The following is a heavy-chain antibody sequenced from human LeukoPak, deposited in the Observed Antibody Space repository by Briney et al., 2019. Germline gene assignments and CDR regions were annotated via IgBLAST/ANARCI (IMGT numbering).Heavy chain of an antibody. V-gene: IGHV4-38-2*02. CDR1: GYSISSGYY. D-gene: IGHD1-26*01. CDR2: IYHRGGT. Sequence: MASETLSLTCAVSGYSISSGYYWGWIRQPPGKGLEWIGSIYHRGGTYYDPSLKSRVTISLDTSNNQFSLKLSSVTAADTAVYFCARDIVGKWTFDIWGQGTMVTVSS. CDR3: ARDIVGKWTFDI. J-gene: IGHJ3*02.